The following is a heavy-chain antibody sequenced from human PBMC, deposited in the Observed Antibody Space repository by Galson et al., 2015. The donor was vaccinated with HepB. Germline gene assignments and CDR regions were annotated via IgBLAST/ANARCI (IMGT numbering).Heavy chain of an antibody. D-gene: IGHD3-22*01. CDR3: ARRWGYDRSSSNNWFDP. Sequence: SVKVSCKASGYSFTFYGISWVRRAPGQGLEWMGWISAYNGNTDYAQKFQGRVTMTTDTSTSTAYMELRSLRSDDTAVYYCARRWGYDRSSSNNWFDPWGQGTLVTVTS. CDR2: ISAYNGNT. J-gene: IGHJ5*02. V-gene: IGHV1-18*04. CDR1: GYSFTFYG.